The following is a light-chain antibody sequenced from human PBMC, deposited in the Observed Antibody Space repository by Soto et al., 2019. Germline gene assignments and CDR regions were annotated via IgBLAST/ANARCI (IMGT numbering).Light chain of an antibody. Sequence: QSVLTQPPSVSGAPGQRVTISCTGSSSNIGAGYDVHWYQQLPGTAPKLLIYGNSNRPSGVPDRFSGSKSGTSASLAIPGLPAEDEADYYCQSYDSSLSGYVFGTGTKVTVL. J-gene: IGLJ1*01. V-gene: IGLV1-40*01. CDR3: QSYDSSLSGYV. CDR2: GNS. CDR1: SSNIGAGYD.